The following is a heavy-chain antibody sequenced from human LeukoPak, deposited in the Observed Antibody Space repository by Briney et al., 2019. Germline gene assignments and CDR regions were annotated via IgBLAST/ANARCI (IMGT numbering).Heavy chain of an antibody. CDR1: GITFDDYG. D-gene: IGHD6-13*01. CDR2: INWNGGST. CDR3: ARFAAAGNDY. J-gene: IGHJ4*02. V-gene: IGHV3-20*04. Sequence: PGGSLRLSWAAAGITFDDYGMSWVRQAPGKGLEWVSGINWNGGSTGYADSVKGRFTISRDNAKNSLYLQMNSLRAKDTALYYCARFAAAGNDYWGQGTRVIVSS.